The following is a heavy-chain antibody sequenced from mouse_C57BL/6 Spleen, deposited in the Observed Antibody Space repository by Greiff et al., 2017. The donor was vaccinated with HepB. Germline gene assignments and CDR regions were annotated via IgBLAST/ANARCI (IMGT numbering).Heavy chain of an antibody. CDR1: GFTFSSYA. CDR2: ISSGGDYI. V-gene: IGHV5-9-1*02. J-gene: IGHJ4*01. D-gene: IGHD1-1*01. CDR3: TRAYYYGSSYSAMDY. Sequence: EVQLVESGEGLVKPGGSLKLSCAASGFTFSSYAMSWVRQTPEKRLEWVAYISSGGDYIYYADTVKGRFTISRDNARNTLYLQMSSLKSEDTAMYYCTRAYYYGSSYSAMDYWGQGTSVTVSS.